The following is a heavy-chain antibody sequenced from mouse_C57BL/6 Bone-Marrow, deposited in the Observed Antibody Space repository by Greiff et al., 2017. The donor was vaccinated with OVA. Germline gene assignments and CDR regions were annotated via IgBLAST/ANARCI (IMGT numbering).Heavy chain of an antibody. CDR1: GFTFSSYA. CDR3: ARGGIYYDYNYYAMDY. Sequence: EVQLVESGGGLVKPGGSLKLSCAASGFTFSSYAMSWVRQTPEKRLEWVATISDGGSYTYYPDNVKGRFTISRDNAKNNLYLQMSHLKSEDTAMYYCARGGIYYDYNYYAMDYWGQGTSVTVSS. J-gene: IGHJ4*01. CDR2: ISDGGSYT. V-gene: IGHV5-4*01. D-gene: IGHD2-4*01.